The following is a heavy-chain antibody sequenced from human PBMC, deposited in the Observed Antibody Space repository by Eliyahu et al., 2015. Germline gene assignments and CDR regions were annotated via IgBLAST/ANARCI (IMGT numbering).Heavy chain of an antibody. Sequence: EVQLVQSGAEVKKPGESLRISCXXSVYSFTSYWISWVRQMPGKGLEWMGRIDPSDSYTNYSPSFQGHVTISADKSISTAYLQWSSLKASDTAMYYCARHGGTTVGFYYYGMDVWGQGTTVTVSS. CDR3: ARHGGTTVGFYYYGMDV. D-gene: IGHD4-23*01. J-gene: IGHJ6*02. CDR2: IDPSDSYT. V-gene: IGHV5-10-1*03. CDR1: VYSFTSYW.